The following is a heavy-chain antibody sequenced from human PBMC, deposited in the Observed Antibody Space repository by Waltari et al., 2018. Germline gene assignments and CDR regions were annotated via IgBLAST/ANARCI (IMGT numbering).Heavy chain of an antibody. CDR1: GGSFSSKNYY. V-gene: IGHV4-39*07. Sequence: QMQLRGSGPGLVKPSETLSLTCTVSGGSFSSKNYYWAWIRQPPGKGLEWVGNIYYSGSTYYNPSLKSRLTISLETSKNQFSLKLGSVTAADTAIYYCARQSAWGSRPFDYWAQGTLVTVSS. D-gene: IGHD3-16*01. CDR3: ARQSAWGSRPFDY. J-gene: IGHJ4*02. CDR2: IYYSGST.